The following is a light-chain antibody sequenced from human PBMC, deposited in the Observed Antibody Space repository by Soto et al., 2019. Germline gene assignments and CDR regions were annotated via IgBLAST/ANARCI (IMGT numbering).Light chain of an antibody. Sequence: SYELTQPPSVSVSPGQTAIITCCGDKLGNKYACWYQQKPGQSPVLVIYQDNKRPSGIPERFSGSNSGNTATLTISGTQAMDEADYYCQAWDSRSYVVFGGGTKLTVL. CDR2: QDN. V-gene: IGLV3-1*01. CDR3: QAWDSRSYVV. CDR1: KLGNKY. J-gene: IGLJ3*02.